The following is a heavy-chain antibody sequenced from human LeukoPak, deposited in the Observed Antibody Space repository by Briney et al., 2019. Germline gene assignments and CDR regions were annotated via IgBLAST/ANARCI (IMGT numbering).Heavy chain of an antibody. J-gene: IGHJ4*02. V-gene: IGHV4-34*01. CDR2: INHSGST. CDR3: ARSSTYYGGRYYFDY. D-gene: IGHD4-23*01. CDR1: GGSFSGYY. Sequence: PSETLSLTCAVYGGSFSGYYWSWIRRPPGKGLEWIGEINHSGSTNYNPSLKSRVTISVDTSKNQFSLKLSSVTAADTAVYYCARSSTYYGGRYYFDYWGQGTLVTVSS.